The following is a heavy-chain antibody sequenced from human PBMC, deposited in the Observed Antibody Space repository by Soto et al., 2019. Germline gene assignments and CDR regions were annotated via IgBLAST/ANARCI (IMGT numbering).Heavy chain of an antibody. J-gene: IGHJ4*02. V-gene: IGHV4-59*01. D-gene: IGHD6-19*01. Sequence: PSETLSLTCRVSGGSISGSYWSWIRQPPGKGLEWLGYVFYTGSTNYSPSLRSRVSISVDTSKNEFSLRLSSVTAADTAVYFCARSVAVPGAHIDYWGQGTQVTVSS. CDR3: ARSVAVPGAHIDY. CDR1: GGSISGSY. CDR2: VFYTGST.